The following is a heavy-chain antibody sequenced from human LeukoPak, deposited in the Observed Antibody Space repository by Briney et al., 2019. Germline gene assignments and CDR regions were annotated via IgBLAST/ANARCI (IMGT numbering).Heavy chain of an antibody. CDR1: GDSIRSYY. D-gene: IGHD3-16*01. CDR3: ARLGALHDAFDV. Sequence: PSETLSLTCTASGDSIRSYYWSWIRQPPGKGLEWIGNIHYSGSTKYNSSLKSRVTISVDTSNNQFSLRVTSLTAADTAVYYCARLGALHDAFDVWGQGTLVTVSS. J-gene: IGHJ3*01. V-gene: IGHV4-59*12. CDR2: IHYSGST.